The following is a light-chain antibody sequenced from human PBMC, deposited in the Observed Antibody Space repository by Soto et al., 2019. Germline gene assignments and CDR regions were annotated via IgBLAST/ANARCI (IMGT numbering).Light chain of an antibody. CDR1: QSVSSN. J-gene: IGKJ2*01. CDR3: QQYNNWPPYT. CDR2: GAS. V-gene: IGKV3-15*01. Sequence: EIVMTQSPATLSVSPGERVTLSCWASQSVSSNLAWYQQKPGQAPRHLIYGASTRATGIPARFSGSGSGTEFTLTISSLQSEDFAVYYCQQYNNWPPYTFGQGTKLEIK.